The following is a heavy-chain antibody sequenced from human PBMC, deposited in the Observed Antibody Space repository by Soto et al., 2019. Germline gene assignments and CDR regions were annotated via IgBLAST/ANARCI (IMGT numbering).Heavy chain of an antibody. CDR2: ISNSGTTT. D-gene: IGHD1-1*01. CDR1: GFSVSSYG. J-gene: IGHJ4*02. V-gene: IGHV3-23*01. Sequence: EVQLLESGGGLVQPGGSLRLSCAASGFSVSSYGMNWVRQAPGKGLECVSGISNSGTTTYYADSVKVRFTISRDNSKNTLYLQMNSLRAEDTAVYYCVTDCFGILRLTTPYYWGQGTLVTVSS. CDR3: VTDCFGILRLTTPYY.